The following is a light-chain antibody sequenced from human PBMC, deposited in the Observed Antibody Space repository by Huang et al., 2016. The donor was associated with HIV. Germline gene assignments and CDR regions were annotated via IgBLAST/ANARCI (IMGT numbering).Light chain of an antibody. CDR2: AAS. J-gene: IGKJ3*01. V-gene: IGKV1-8*01. Sequence: IRMTQSPSSLSASTGDRVTITCRANQDINNFLAWYQQRPGSVPKLLIDAASTLQSGVHSRFSGNGSGTDFTLTIGCLHAEDVATDYCQQYDIHPLTFGPGTRVDIK. CDR1: QDINNF. CDR3: QQYDIHPLT.